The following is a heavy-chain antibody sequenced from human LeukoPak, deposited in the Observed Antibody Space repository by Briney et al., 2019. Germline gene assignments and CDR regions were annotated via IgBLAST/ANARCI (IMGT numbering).Heavy chain of an antibody. Sequence: SETLSLTCTVSGGSIIIYYWNWIRQPAGKGLEWIGRVYSSGSTNYNPSLKSRVTMSVDTSKNHFSLKVSSVTAADTAVYFCAREITSGVYLLDYWGQGILVTVSS. CDR1: GGSIIIYY. CDR2: VYSSGST. CDR3: AREITSGVYLLDY. V-gene: IGHV4-4*07. J-gene: IGHJ4*02. D-gene: IGHD2-15*01.